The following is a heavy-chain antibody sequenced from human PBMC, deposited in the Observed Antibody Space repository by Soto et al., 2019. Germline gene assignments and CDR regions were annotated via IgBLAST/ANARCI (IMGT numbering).Heavy chain of an antibody. CDR3: ARIYLEWLLFNSRFHX. CDR1: VGSISSISYY. Sequence: PSDTLSVTCTVSVGSISSISYYWGWIRQPPGKGLELIGSIYYSGSTYYNPSLKRRVTISVDKSKNQFSLKLSSVTAADTAVYYCARIYLEWLLFNSRFHXCGQVTQVTVSX. CDR2: IYYSGST. J-gene: IGHJ4*02. V-gene: IGHV4-39*01. D-gene: IGHD3-3*01.